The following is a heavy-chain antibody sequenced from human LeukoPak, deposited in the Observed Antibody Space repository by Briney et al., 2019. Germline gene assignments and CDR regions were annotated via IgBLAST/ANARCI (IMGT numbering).Heavy chain of an antibody. V-gene: IGHV4-34*01. CDR2: INHSGST. CDR1: GGSFSGYY. Sequence: SETLSLTCAVYGGSFSGYYWSWIRQPPGMGLEWIGEINHSGSTNYNPSLKSRVTISVDTSKNQFSLKLSSVTAADTAVYYCARVSVVTRSYWYFDLWGRGTLVTVSS. CDR3: ARVSVVTRSYWYFDL. D-gene: IGHD4-23*01. J-gene: IGHJ2*01.